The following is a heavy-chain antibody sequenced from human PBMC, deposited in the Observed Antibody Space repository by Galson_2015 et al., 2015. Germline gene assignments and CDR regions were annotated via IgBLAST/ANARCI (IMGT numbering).Heavy chain of an antibody. CDR2: ISSSGSTI. D-gene: IGHD2-2*01. Sequence: SLRLSCAASGFTFSSYDMNWVRQAPGKGLEWVSYISSSGSTIYYADSVKGRFTISRDNAKNSLYLQMNSLRAEDTAVYYCAKTARCRSTSCRGYYYYYMDVWGKGTTVTVSS. CDR1: GFTFSSYD. V-gene: IGHV3-48*03. J-gene: IGHJ6*03. CDR3: AKTARCRSTSCRGYYYYYMDV.